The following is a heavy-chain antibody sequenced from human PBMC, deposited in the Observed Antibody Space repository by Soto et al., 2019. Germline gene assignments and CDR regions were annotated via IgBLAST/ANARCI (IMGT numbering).Heavy chain of an antibody. CDR3: ARAEAVAGPYYFDY. V-gene: IGHV3-30-3*01. Sequence: PGGSLRLSCAASGVSFSISAMHWVRQAPGKGLEWVAVISYDGSIKYYADSVKGRFTISRDNSKNTLYLQMNSLRADDTAVYYCARAEAVAGPYYFDYWGQG. CDR2: ISYDGSIK. D-gene: IGHD6-19*01. CDR1: GVSFSISA. J-gene: IGHJ4*02.